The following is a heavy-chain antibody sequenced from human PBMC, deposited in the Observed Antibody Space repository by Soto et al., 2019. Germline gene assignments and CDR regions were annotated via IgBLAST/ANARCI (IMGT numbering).Heavy chain of an antibody. D-gene: IGHD6-19*01. CDR1: GGSVSSGSYY. Sequence: SETLSLTCTVSGGSVSSGSYYWSWIRQPPGKGLEWIGYIYYSGSTNYNPSLKSRVTISVDTSKNQFSLKLSSVTTADTAVYYCAGGRHWLDYWGQGTLVTVSS. V-gene: IGHV4-61*01. CDR3: AGGRHWLDY. J-gene: IGHJ4*02. CDR2: IYYSGST.